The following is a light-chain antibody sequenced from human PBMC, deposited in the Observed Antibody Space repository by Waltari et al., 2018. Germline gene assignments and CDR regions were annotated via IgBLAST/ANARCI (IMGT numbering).Light chain of an antibody. CDR2: VAS. J-gene: IGKJ2*01. V-gene: IGKV1-9*01. CDR1: QGITRH. CDR3: QQLNSYLYS. Sequence: DIQLTQSPSFLSASVGDRVTITCRARQGITRHLAWYQQKSGRAPNFLIYVASTLRRGVPSRFSGSGSGTVFTLTINDLQPEDFATYYCQQLNSYLYSFGQGTEVVMK.